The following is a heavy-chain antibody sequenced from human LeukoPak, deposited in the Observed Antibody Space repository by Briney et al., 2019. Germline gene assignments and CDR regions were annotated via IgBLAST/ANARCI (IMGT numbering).Heavy chain of an antibody. CDR2: ISAYNGNT. CDR1: GYTFTIYG. D-gene: IGHD2-15*01. CDR3: ARDCSGGSCYGDY. Sequence: ASVTVSFKASGYTFTIYGISWVRQAPGQGLEWMGWISAYNGNTNYAQKFQGRVTITADESTSTAYMELSSLRSEDTAVYYCARDCSGGSCYGDYWGQGTLVTVSS. J-gene: IGHJ4*02. V-gene: IGHV1-18*01.